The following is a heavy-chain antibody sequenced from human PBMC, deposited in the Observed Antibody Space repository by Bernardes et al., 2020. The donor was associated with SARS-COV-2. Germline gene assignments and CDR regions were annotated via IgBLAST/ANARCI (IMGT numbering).Heavy chain of an antibody. J-gene: IGHJ1*01. CDR1: DGSFSGYF. D-gene: IGHD3-16*01. CDR3: AREGLRYVLPRRQFFQH. Sequence: SETLPLTCAVYDGSFSGYFWSWIRQPPGKGLEWIGEINHSGSTNYNSSLKGRVTISVDTSKNQFSLKLSSVTAADTAVYYCAREGLRYVLPRRQFFQHWGQGTLVTVSP. CDR2: INHSGST. V-gene: IGHV4-34*01.